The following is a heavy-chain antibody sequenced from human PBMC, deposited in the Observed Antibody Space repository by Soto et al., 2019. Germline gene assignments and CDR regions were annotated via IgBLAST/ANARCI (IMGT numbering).Heavy chain of an antibody. Sequence: SVKVSCKASGGTFSSYAISWVRQAPGQGLEWMGGIIPILGTANYAQKFQGRVTITADESTSTAYMELSSLRSEDTAVYYCATSGGPGAFDIWGQGTMVTVSS. V-gene: IGHV1-69*13. D-gene: IGHD3-10*01. J-gene: IGHJ3*02. CDR1: GGTFSSYA. CDR3: ATSGGPGAFDI. CDR2: IIPILGTA.